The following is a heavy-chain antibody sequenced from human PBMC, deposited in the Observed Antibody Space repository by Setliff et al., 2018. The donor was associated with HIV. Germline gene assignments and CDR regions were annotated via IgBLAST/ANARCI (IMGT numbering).Heavy chain of an antibody. J-gene: IGHJ2*01. CDR3: ARGGRVVWWYSDL. CDR1: GYMFTMYA. CDR2: INAGNGNT. D-gene: IGHD3-16*01. Sequence: ASVKVSCKASGYMFTMYAIHWVRQAPGQRLEWMGWINAGNGNTKYSQEFQGRVTMTTDTSSSTAYMELRSLKSDDAAVYFCARGGRVVWWYSDLWGRGTLVTVSS. V-gene: IGHV1-3*01.